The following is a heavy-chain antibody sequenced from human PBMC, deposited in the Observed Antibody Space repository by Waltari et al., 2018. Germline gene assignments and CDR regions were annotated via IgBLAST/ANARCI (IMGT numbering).Heavy chain of an antibody. D-gene: IGHD6-13*01. CDR2: ISYDGSNK. Sequence: HWVRQAPGKGLEWVAVISYDGSNKYYADSVKGRFTISRDNSKNTLYLQMNSLRAEDTAVYYCARGQQLPPWGDWFDPWGQGTLVTVSS. V-gene: IGHV3-30-3*01. J-gene: IGHJ5*02. CDR3: ARGQQLPPWGDWFDP.